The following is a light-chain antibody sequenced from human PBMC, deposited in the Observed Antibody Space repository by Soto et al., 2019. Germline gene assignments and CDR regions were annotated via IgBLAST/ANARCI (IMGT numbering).Light chain of an antibody. J-gene: IGKJ2*01. Sequence: DIQMTQSPSSLSASVGDRVTITCRASQGISNYLAWYQQKPGKVPKLLIYAASTLQSGVPSRFSGSGSGTDFTLTISSLKPEDVATYYCQKYTSAPPYTFGQGTKLEIK. CDR2: AAS. CDR1: QGISNY. V-gene: IGKV1-27*01. CDR3: QKYTSAPPYT.